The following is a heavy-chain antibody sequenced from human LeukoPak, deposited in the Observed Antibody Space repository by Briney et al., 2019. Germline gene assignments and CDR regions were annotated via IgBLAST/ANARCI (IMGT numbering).Heavy chain of an antibody. CDR2: ISTDGSTT. V-gene: IGHV3-74*01. D-gene: IGHD5-12*01. J-gene: IGHJ5*02. Sequence: GGALRLSCAASGFTFSNYWMHGVRQAPGKGGVWVSRISTDGSTTGYADSVKGRFTISRDNAKNTLYLQMNSLRAEDTAVYYCARDLDGYRSGNGAWGQGTLVTVSS. CDR1: GFTFSNYW. CDR3: ARDLDGYRSGNGA.